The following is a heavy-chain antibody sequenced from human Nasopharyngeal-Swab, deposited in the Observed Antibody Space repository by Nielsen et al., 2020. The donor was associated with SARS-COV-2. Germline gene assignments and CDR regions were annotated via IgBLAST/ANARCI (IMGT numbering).Heavy chain of an antibody. CDR1: GFTFSSYA. CDR2: ISGSGGST. J-gene: IGHJ4*02. Sequence: GESLKISCAASGFTFSSYAMSWVRQAPGKGLEWVSAISGSGGSTYYADSVKDRFTISRDNSKNTLYLQMNSLRAEDTAVYYCAKEESDSSGYYYWGQGTLVTVSS. D-gene: IGHD3-22*01. CDR3: AKEESDSSGYYY. V-gene: IGHV3-23*01.